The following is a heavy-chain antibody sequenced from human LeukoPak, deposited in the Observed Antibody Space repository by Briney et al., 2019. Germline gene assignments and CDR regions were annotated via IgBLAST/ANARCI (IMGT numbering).Heavy chain of an antibody. V-gene: IGHV3-23*01. J-gene: IGHJ4*02. CDR2: ISGSGG. CDR3: ARELGGMFDY. D-gene: IGHD1-26*01. CDR1: GFTFSIYA. Sequence: GGSLRLSCAASGFTFSIYALNWVRQAPGKGLEWVSGISGSGGSHADSVKGRFTISRDNSKNTLYLQMNSLRAEDTAVYDCARELGGMFDYWGQGSLVIVSS.